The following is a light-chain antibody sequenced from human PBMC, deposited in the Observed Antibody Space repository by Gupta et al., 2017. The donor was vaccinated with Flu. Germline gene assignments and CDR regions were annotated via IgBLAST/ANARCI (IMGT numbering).Light chain of an antibody. CDR3: MQGTHWPLDDNPIPSYT. V-gene: IGKV2-30*01. CDR1: QSLVYSDGNTC. Sequence: DVVMTQSPLSLPVTLGQPASISCRSSQSLVYSDGNTCLNWFQQRPGQSPRRLIYKVSNRDSGVPDRFSGSGSGTDFTLKISRVEAEDVGVYYCMQGTHWPLDDNPIPSYTFGQGTKLEIK. J-gene: IGKJ2*01. CDR2: KVS.